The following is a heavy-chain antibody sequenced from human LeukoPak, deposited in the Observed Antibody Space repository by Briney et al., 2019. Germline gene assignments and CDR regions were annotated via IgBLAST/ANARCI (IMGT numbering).Heavy chain of an antibody. CDR1: GFTFSSYA. Sequence: GGSLRLSCAASGFTFSSYAMSWVRQAPGKGLEWVSAISGSGGSTYYADSVKGRFTISRDNSKNTLYLQMNSLRAEDTAVYYCARDLSSGYSSGWYADYWGQGTLVTVSS. CDR2: ISGSGGST. CDR3: ARDLSSGYSSGWYADY. J-gene: IGHJ4*02. D-gene: IGHD6-19*01. V-gene: IGHV3-23*01.